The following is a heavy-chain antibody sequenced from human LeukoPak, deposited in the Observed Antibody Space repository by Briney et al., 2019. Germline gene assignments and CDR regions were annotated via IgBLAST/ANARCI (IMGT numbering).Heavy chain of an antibody. V-gene: IGHV1-24*01. J-gene: IGHJ6*03. D-gene: IGHD3-3*01. CDR3: ARDVSDFWSFSKYYYMDV. Sequence: ASVKVSCKVSGYTLTELSMHWARQAPGKGLEWMGGFDPEDGETIYAQKFQGRVTMTEDTSTDTAYMELSSLRSEDTAVYYCARDVSDFWSFSKYYYMDVRGKGTTVTVSS. CDR2: FDPEDGET. CDR1: GYTLTELS.